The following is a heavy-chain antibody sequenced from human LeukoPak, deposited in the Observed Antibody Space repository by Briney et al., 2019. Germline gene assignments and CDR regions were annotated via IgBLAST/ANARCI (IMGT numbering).Heavy chain of an antibody. J-gene: IGHJ4*02. CDR1: GFTFSSYW. CDR2: IKQDGSEK. D-gene: IGHD3-22*01. CDR3: ASHYYDSSGYCLFDY. V-gene: IGHV3-7*01. Sequence: GGSLRLSCAASGFTFSSYWMSWVRQAPGKGLEWVANIKQDGSEKYYVDSVKGRFTISRDNAKNSLYLQMNSLRAEDTAVYYCASHYYDSSGYCLFDYWGQGTLVTVSS.